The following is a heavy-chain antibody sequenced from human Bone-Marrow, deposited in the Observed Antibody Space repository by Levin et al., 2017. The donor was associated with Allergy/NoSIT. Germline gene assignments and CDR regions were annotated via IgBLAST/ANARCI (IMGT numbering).Heavy chain of an antibody. Sequence: RNWVRQAPGKGLEWVGRIKSKTDGGTTDYAAPAKGRFTISRDDSKNTLYLQMNSLKTEDTAVYYCTSGIWSGYPSVGYWGQGTLVTVSS. V-gene: IGHV3-15*07. CDR3: TSGIWSGYPSVGY. CDR2: IKSKTDGGTT. J-gene: IGHJ4*02. D-gene: IGHD3-3*01.